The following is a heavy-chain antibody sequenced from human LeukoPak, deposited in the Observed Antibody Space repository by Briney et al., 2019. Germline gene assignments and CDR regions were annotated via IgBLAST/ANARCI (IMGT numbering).Heavy chain of an antibody. CDR2: IRYDGSNK. V-gene: IGHV3-30*02. Sequence: HPGGSLRLSCAASGFTFSSYGMHWVRRAPGKGLEWVAFIRYDGSNKYYADSVKGRFTISRDNSKNTLYLQMNSLRAEDTAVYYCAKDLYFDFWSGYFDYWGQGTLVTISS. CDR3: AKDLYFDFWSGYFDY. J-gene: IGHJ4*02. CDR1: GFTFSSYG. D-gene: IGHD3-3*01.